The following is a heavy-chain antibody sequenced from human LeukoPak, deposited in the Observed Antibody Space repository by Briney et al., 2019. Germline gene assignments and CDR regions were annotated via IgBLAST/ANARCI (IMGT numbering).Heavy chain of an antibody. D-gene: IGHD5-18*01. Sequence: SQTLSLTCAISGYSVSSTGVAWNWIRQSPSRGLEWLGRTYYKSFWYNDYAVSVRGRITINADTSMNQFSLQLKSVTPEDTAVYYCARSEVTFDYWGQGTLVTVSS. CDR1: GYSVSSTGVA. V-gene: IGHV6-1*01. CDR2: TYYKSFWYN. CDR3: ARSEVTFDY. J-gene: IGHJ4*02.